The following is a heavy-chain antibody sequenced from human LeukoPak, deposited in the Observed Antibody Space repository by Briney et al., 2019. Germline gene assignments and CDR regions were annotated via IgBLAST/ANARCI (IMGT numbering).Heavy chain of an antibody. Sequence: WIGWVRQPPGKGLEWIGEIYHSGSTNYNPSLKSRVTISVDKSKNQFSLKLSSVTAADTAVYYCARNVLEESNSGSSWFDYWGQGTLVTVSS. CDR3: ARNVLEESNSGSSWFDY. J-gene: IGHJ4*02. CDR1: W. D-gene: IGHD6-13*01. CDR2: IYHSGST. V-gene: IGHV4-4*02.